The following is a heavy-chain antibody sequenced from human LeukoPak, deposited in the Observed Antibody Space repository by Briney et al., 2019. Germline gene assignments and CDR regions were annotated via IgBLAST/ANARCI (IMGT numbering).Heavy chain of an antibody. Sequence: SVKLSCTASGYTSTSYGISGVRQAPGQGLDWMGWISAYNGNTNYAQHLQRRVTMTTDTSTSTDYIELRSLTSDDTAVYYCARGAPYYDFWSGPHYYYYMDVWGKGTTVTVSS. D-gene: IGHD3-3*01. J-gene: IGHJ6*03. V-gene: IGHV1-18*01. CDR1: GYTSTSYG. CDR3: ARGAPYYDFWSGPHYYYYMDV. CDR2: ISAYNGNT.